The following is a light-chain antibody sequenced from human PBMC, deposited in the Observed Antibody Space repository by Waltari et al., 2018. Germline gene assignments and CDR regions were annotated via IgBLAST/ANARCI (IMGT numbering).Light chain of an antibody. Sequence: GTLSLSPGERATLSCRASQSISRYLAWYQQKPGQAPRLLIYGASTRATGIPDRFSGSGSGTDFSLTISGLEPEDSAVYYCQHHFRLPATFGQGTKVEIK. CDR3: QHHFRLPAT. J-gene: IGKJ1*01. V-gene: IGKV3-20*01. CDR1: QSISRY. CDR2: GAS.